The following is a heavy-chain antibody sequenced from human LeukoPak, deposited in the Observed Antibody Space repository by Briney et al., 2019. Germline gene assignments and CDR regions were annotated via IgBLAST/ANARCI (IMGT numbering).Heavy chain of an antibody. Sequence: PSETLSLTCTVSGGSISSYYWSWIRQPPGKGLEWIGYIYYSGSTNYNPSLKSRVTISVDTSKNQFSLKLSSVTAADTAVYYCARQWDGYNLRTPTNDAFDIWGQGTMVTVSS. V-gene: IGHV4-59*08. CDR1: GGSISSYY. CDR3: ARQWDGYNLRTPTNDAFDI. D-gene: IGHD5-12*01. CDR2: IYYSGST. J-gene: IGHJ3*02.